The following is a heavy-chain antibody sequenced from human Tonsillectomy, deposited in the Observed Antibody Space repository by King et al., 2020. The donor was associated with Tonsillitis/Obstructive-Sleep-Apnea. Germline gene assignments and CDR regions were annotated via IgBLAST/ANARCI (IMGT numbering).Heavy chain of an antibody. CDR3: ARAGPLGQAGEKIYYYYDMDV. V-gene: IGHV1-69*10. CDR2: IIPILGIA. CDR1: GGTFSSTFSSYA. J-gene: IGHJ6*02. D-gene: IGHD7-27*01. Sequence: VQLVESGAEVKKPGSSVMVSCKASGGTFSSTFSSYAINWVRQAPGQGLEWMGGIIPILGIASYAQKFQGRVTIAADKSTSTAYMELSSLRSEDTAVYYCARAGPLGQAGEKIYYYYDMDVWGQGTTVTVSS.